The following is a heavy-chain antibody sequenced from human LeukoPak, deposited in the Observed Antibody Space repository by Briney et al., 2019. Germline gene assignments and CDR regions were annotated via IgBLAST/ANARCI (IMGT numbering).Heavy chain of an antibody. Sequence: SVKVSCKTSGYTFTGYYMHWVRQAPGQGLEWMGGIVPIFGTANYAQKFQGRVTITADESTSTAYMELSSLRSEDTAVYYCARARSYYYDSSPYGMDVWGQGTTVTVSS. D-gene: IGHD3-22*01. J-gene: IGHJ6*02. CDR3: ARARSYYYDSSPYGMDV. CDR2: IVPIFGTA. CDR1: GYTFTGYY. V-gene: IGHV1-69*13.